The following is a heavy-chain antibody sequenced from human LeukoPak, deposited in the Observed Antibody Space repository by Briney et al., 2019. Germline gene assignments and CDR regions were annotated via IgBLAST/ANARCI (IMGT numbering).Heavy chain of an antibody. CDR3: ARDRTTSHWTHDAFDI. Sequence: ASVKVSCQASGYTFTSYYMHWVRQAPGQGLEWMGIINPSGGSTSYAQKFQGRVTMTRDMSTSTVYMELSSLRSEDTAVYYCARDRTTSHWTHDAFDIWGQGTMVTVSS. D-gene: IGHD1-1*01. CDR1: GYTFTSYY. V-gene: IGHV1-46*01. CDR2: INPSGGST. J-gene: IGHJ3*02.